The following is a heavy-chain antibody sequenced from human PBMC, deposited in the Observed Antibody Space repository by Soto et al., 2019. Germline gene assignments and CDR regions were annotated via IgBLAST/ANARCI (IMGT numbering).Heavy chain of an antibody. CDR2: IWNDGSKK. V-gene: IGHV3-33*01. D-gene: IGHD2-15*01. CDR3: AREAVDTTISCCYRNEDYYYYCMDS. Sequence: PGGSLRLSCAASGFTFSSYGMHWVRQAPGKGLEWVSVIWNDGSKKYYADSVKGLFTISRDNSKYSLYQKMNMLRAEDTAFYYCAREAVDTTISCCYRNEDYYYYCMDSWGQGTTVTVSS. CDR1: GFTFSSYG. J-gene: IGHJ6*02.